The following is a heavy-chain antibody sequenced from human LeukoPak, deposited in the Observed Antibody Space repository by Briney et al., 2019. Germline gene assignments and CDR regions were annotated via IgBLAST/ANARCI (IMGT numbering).Heavy chain of an antibody. CDR1: GFTFSSYA. V-gene: IGHV3-30-3*01. D-gene: IGHD2-15*01. J-gene: IGHJ3*02. Sequence: PGGSLRLSCAASGFTFSSYAMHWVRQAPGKGLEWVAVISYDGSNKYYADSVKGRFTISRDNSKNTLYLQMNSLRAEDTAVYYCAREMRVVVVPPDAFDIWGQGTMVTVSS. CDR2: ISYDGSNK. CDR3: AREMRVVVVPPDAFDI.